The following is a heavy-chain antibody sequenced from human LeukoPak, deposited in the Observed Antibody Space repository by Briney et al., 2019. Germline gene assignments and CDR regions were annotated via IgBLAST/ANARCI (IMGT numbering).Heavy chain of an antibody. J-gene: IGHJ4*02. V-gene: IGHV1-18*01. Sequence: GASVKVSCKASGYTFTSYGISWVRQAPGQGLEWMGWISAYNGNTNYAQKLQGRVTMTTDTSTSTAYMELRSLRSDDTAVYYCARVVRGYDLSPPLGGSPDYWGQGTLVTVSS. D-gene: IGHD5-12*01. CDR3: ARVVRGYDLSPPLGGSPDY. CDR1: GYTFTSYG. CDR2: ISAYNGNT.